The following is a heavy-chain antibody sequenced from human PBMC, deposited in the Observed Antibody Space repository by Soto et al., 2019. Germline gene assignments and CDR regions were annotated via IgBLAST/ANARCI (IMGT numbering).Heavy chain of an antibody. J-gene: IGHJ6*02. D-gene: IGHD2-15*01. CDR1: GGSVSSGSYY. CDR2: IYYSGST. CDR3: ARDRVVVAANPNYYYYGMDV. Sequence: KPSETLSLTCTVSGGSVSSGSYYWSWIRQPPGKGLEWIGYIYYSGSTNYNPSLKSRVTISVDTSKNQFSLKLSSVTAADTAVYYCARDRVVVAANPNYYYYGMDVWGQGTTVTVSS. V-gene: IGHV4-61*01.